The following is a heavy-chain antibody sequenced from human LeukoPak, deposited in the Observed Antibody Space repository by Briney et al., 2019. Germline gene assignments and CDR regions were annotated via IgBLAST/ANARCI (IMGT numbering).Heavy chain of an antibody. CDR3: ARGFTQWAF. D-gene: IGHD2-8*01. J-gene: IGHJ4*02. CDR1: GGSISSGGYY. V-gene: IGHV4-61*08. CDR2: ISDSGTT. Sequence: SQTLSLTCTVSGGSISSGGYYWSWIRQPPGKELEWIGYISDSGTTTYNPSLKSRVTLSVDTSKNQLSLRLSSVTAADTAVYYCARGFTQWAFWGQGTLVTVSS.